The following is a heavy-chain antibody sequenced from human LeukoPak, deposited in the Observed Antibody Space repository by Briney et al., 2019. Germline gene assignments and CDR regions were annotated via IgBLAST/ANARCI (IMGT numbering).Heavy chain of an antibody. V-gene: IGHV3-33*03. CDR1: GFTFSNHG. CDR2: IWSDGSNK. CDR3: ATLPADAVMGPLDY. J-gene: IGHJ4*01. Sequence: GRSLRLSCAASGFTFSNHGMHWVRQAPGKGLEWVAVIWSDGSNKYYGDSVKGRLTISRDNSKNTLYLQMNSLRAEDTAVYYCATLPADAVMGPLDYWGQGTLVTVSS. D-gene: IGHD5-18*01.